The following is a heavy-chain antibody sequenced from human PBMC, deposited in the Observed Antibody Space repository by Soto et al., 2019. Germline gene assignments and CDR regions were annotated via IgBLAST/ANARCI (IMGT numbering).Heavy chain of an antibody. D-gene: IGHD3-3*01. V-gene: IGHV1-18*04. J-gene: IGHJ6*02. CDR1: GYTFTSYG. CDR3: ARAKSGITIFGVVPDYYGMDV. CDR2: ISAYNGNT. Sequence: GASVKVSCKASGYTFTSYGISWVRQAPGQGLEWMGWISAYNGNTNYAQKLQGRVTMTTDTSTSTAYMELRSLRSDDTAVYYCARAKSGITIFGVVPDYYGMDVWGQGTTVTAP.